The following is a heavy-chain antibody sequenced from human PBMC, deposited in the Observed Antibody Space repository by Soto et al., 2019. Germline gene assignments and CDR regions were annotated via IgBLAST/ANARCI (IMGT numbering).Heavy chain of an antibody. D-gene: IGHD3-10*01. J-gene: IGHJ4*02. CDR1: GFTFSSYS. V-gene: IGHV3-48*01. CDR3: ARDLEAGHYYGSGSVDY. Sequence: GGSLRLSCAASGFTFSSYSMNWVRQAPGKGLEWVSYISSSSSTIYYADSVKGRFTISRDNAKNSLYLQMNSLRAEDTAVYYCARDLEAGHYYGSGSVDYWGQGTLVTVSS. CDR2: ISSSSSTI.